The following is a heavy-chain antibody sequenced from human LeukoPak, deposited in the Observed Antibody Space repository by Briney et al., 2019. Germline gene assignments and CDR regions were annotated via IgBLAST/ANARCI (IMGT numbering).Heavy chain of an antibody. CDR1: GFTVTSNY. D-gene: IGHD6-13*01. V-gene: IGHV3-53*01. CDR3: ARSDGIAAAGPFDY. CDR2: IYGGVST. Sequence: GGSLRLSCAVSGFTVTSNYMSWVRQAPGQGLEWVSVIYGGVSTSYADSVKGRFTISRDNSKNTLYLQMNSLRAEDTAVYYCARSDGIAAAGPFDYWGQGTLVTVSS. J-gene: IGHJ4*02.